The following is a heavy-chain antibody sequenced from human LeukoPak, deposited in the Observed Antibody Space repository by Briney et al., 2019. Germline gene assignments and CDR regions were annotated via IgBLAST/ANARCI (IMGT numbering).Heavy chain of an antibody. CDR3: ARDQFRGVIQTKLDY. V-gene: IGHV3-23*01. CDR1: GFTFSSYA. J-gene: IGHJ4*02. CDR2: ISGSGGST. Sequence: GGSLRLSCAASGFTFSSYAMSWVRQAPGKGLEWVSAISGSGGSTYYADSVKGRFTISRDNSKNTLYLQMNSLRAEDTAVYYCARDQFRGVIQTKLDYWGQGTLVTVSS. D-gene: IGHD3-10*01.